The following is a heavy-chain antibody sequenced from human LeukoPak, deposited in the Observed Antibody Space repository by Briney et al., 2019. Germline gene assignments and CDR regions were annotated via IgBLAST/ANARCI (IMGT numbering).Heavy chain of an antibody. Sequence: SETLSLTCTVSGGSISSSSYYWGWIRQPPGKGLEWIGSIYYSGSTYYNPSLKSRVTISVDTSKNQFSLKLSSATAADTAVYYCARGRPRSWFDPWGQGTLVTVSS. J-gene: IGHJ5*02. CDR1: GGSISSSSYY. CDR3: ARGRPRSWFDP. V-gene: IGHV4-39*01. D-gene: IGHD6-6*01. CDR2: IYYSGST.